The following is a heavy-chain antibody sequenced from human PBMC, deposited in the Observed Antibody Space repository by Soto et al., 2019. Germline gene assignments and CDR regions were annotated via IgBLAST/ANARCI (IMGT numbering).Heavy chain of an antibody. Sequence: VQLVQSGAEVKKPGASVKVSCKASGYTFTSYDINWVRQATGQGLEWMGWMNPNRGNTGYAQKFQGRVTMTRNTSISTAYMELSSLRSEDTAVYYCARGLKSKVRGVIIPSANMDVWGKGTTVTVSS. CDR3: ARGLKSKVRGVIIPSANMDV. D-gene: IGHD3-10*01. CDR1: GYTFTSYD. J-gene: IGHJ6*03. V-gene: IGHV1-8*01. CDR2: MNPNRGNT.